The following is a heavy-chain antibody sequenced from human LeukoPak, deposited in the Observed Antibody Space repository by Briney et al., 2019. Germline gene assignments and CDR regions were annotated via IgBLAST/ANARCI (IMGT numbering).Heavy chain of an antibody. V-gene: IGHV5-51*01. CDR2: IYPGDSDT. Sequence: GEPLKISCKGSGYSFTSYWIGWVRQMPGKGLEWMGIIYPGDSDTRYSPSFQGQVTISADKSISTAYLQWSSLKASDTAMYYCATAILRRCSSTSCYKRDDAFDIWGQGTMVTVSS. D-gene: IGHD2-2*02. J-gene: IGHJ3*02. CDR1: GYSFTSYW. CDR3: ATAILRRCSSTSCYKRDDAFDI.